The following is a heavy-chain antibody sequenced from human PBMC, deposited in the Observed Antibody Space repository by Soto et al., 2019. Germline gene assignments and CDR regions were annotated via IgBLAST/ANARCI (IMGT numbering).Heavy chain of an antibody. V-gene: IGHV3-30-3*01. CDR2: ISYDGSNK. Sequence: QVQLVESGGGVVQPGRSLRLSCAASGFTFSSYAMHWVRQAPGKGLEWVAVISYDGSNKYYADSVKGRFTISRDNSKNTLYLQMNSLRAEDTAVYYCARALLSYDSSGPSLILGYSGQGTLVTVSS. CDR1: GFTFSSYA. CDR3: ARALLSYDSSGPSLILGY. D-gene: IGHD3-22*01. J-gene: IGHJ4*02.